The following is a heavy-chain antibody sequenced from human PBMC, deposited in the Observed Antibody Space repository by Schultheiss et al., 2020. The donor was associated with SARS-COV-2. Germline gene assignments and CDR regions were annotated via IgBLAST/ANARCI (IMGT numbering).Heavy chain of an antibody. CDR3: ARHSSYCGGDCYSMDV. CDR2: IYYSGST. Sequence: SETLSLTCAVSGYSISSGYYWGWIRQPPGKGLEWIGYIYYSGSTNYNPSLKSRVTISVDTSKNQFSLKLSSVTAADTAVYYCARHSSYCGGDCYSMDVWGKGTTVTVSS. J-gene: IGHJ6*03. CDR1: GYSISSGYY. D-gene: IGHD2-21*01. V-gene: IGHV4-38-2*01.